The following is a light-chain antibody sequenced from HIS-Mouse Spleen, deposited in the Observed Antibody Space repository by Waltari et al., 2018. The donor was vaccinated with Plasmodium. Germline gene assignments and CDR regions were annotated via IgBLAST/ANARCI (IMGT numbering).Light chain of an antibody. CDR2: EDS. Sequence: SYELPQPPSVSVSPGQTARITGPGAALPKKYAYWYQQKSGQAPVLVIYEDSKRPSGIPERFSGSSSGTMATLTISGAQVEDEADYYCYSTDSSGNHRVFGGGTKLTVL. J-gene: IGLJ3*02. V-gene: IGLV3-10*01. CDR3: YSTDSSGNHRV. CDR1: ALPKKY.